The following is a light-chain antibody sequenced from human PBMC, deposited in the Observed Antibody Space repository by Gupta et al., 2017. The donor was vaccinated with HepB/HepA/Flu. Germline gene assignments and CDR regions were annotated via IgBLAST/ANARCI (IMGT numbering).Light chain of an antibody. J-gene: IGLJ1*01. V-gene: IGLV3-21*04. CDR1: NIGNYS. Sequence: SYVVPQPSSVSVAPAMTASITCGGNNIGNYSVHWYQQKPGQPPVLIISFHAFRPSGIPERISGSNSGNTATLNITRVEAGDEADYYCQVWDNGSDHYVFGSGTTVTVL. CDR2: FHA. CDR3: QVWDNGSDHYV.